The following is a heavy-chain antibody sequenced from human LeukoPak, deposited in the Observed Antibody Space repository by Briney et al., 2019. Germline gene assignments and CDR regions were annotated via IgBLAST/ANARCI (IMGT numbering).Heavy chain of an antibody. Sequence: GGCLRLSCAASGFSFSSYWMSWVRQAPGKGLEWVANIKQDGSEKYYVDSVKGRFTISRGNAKHSLYLQMNSLRAEDTAVYYCARHNPYSSGWYCFDDWGQGTLVTVSS. CDR2: IKQDGSEK. CDR1: GFSFSSYW. J-gene: IGHJ4*02. CDR3: ARHNPYSSGWYCFDD. V-gene: IGHV3-7*02. D-gene: IGHD6-13*01.